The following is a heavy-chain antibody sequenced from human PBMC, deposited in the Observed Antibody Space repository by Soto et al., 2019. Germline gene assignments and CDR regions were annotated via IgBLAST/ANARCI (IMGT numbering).Heavy chain of an antibody. D-gene: IGHD3-22*01. CDR2: IKQDGSEK. Sequence: EVQLVESGGGLVQPGGSLRLSCSASGFTFSTYWMSWVRQAAGKGLEWVANIKQDGSEKYYVDSVRGRFTISRDTAKNSLYLQMNSLRAEDTAVYYCARAYYYDSSGFSPGGYWGQGTLVTVSS. CDR3: ARAYYYDSSGFSPGGY. J-gene: IGHJ4*02. CDR1: GFTFSTYW. V-gene: IGHV3-7*01.